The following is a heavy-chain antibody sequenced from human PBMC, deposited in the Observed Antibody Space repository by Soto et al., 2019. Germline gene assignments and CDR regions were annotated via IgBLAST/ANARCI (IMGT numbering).Heavy chain of an antibody. D-gene: IGHD6-13*01. Sequence: GGPLRLSFAASGCTFRTYEMLWCRQPQGKGLEYVSGISNNGAHTDYAKSVKGRFTISRDNSENTLYLQMGSLRAEDMALYYCARRGYGSRWPNVYMDVWGKGTTVTVSS. J-gene: IGHJ6*03. CDR2: ISNNGAHT. CDR1: GCTFRTYE. V-gene: IGHV3-64*01. CDR3: ARRGYGSRWPNVYMDV.